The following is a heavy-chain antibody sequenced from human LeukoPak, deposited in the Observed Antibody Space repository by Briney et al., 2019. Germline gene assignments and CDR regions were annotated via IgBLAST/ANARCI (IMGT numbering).Heavy chain of an antibody. J-gene: IGHJ4*02. CDR3: ARAWESIAGYYFDY. Sequence: ASVKVSCKASGYSFTSYDINWVRQATGQGLEWMGWMNPNSGNTGYAQNFQGRVTMTRSTSISTAYMELSSLRSEDTAVYYCARAWESIAGYYFDYWGQGTLVTVSS. CDR2: MNPNSGNT. D-gene: IGHD1-26*01. CDR1: GYSFTSYD. V-gene: IGHV1-8*01.